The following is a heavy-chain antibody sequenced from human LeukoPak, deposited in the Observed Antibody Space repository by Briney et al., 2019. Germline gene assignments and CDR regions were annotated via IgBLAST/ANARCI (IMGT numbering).Heavy chain of an antibody. D-gene: IGHD3-10*01. Sequence: GASVKVSCKASGYTFTSYGISWVRQAPGQGLEWMGWISAYNGNTNYAQKLQGRVTMTTETSTTTVYMELRSLRSDDTAAFYCARELYGSGTYYLDPWGQGTLVTVSS. CDR3: ARELYGSGTYYLDP. CDR1: GYTFTSYG. CDR2: ISAYNGNT. V-gene: IGHV1-18*01. J-gene: IGHJ5*02.